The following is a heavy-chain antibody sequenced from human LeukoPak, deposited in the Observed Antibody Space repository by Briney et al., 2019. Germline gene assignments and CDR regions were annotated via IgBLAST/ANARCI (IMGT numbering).Heavy chain of an antibody. D-gene: IGHD5-24*01. CDR3: ASSEAEMATILYAFDI. CDR1: GYTFTSYG. Sequence: ASVKVSCKASGYTFTSYGISWVRQAPGQGLEWMGRIIPIFGTANYAQKFQGRVTITTDESTSTAYMELSSLRSEDTAVYYCASSEAEMATILYAFDIWGQGTMVTVSS. J-gene: IGHJ3*02. CDR2: IIPIFGTA. V-gene: IGHV1-69*05.